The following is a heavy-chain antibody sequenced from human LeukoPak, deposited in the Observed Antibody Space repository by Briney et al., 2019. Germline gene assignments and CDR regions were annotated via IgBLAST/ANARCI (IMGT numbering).Heavy chain of an antibody. V-gene: IGHV4-59*01. Sequence: SETLSLTCTVSGGSISSYYWSWIRQPPGKGLEWIGYIYYSGSTNYNPSLKSRVTISVDTSKNQFSLKLSSVTAADTAVYYCARAESGYGDYLHTALAEYIQHWGQGTLVTVSS. CDR1: GGSISSYY. CDR3: ARAESGYGDYLHTALAEYIQH. D-gene: IGHD4-17*01. J-gene: IGHJ1*01. CDR2: IYYSGST.